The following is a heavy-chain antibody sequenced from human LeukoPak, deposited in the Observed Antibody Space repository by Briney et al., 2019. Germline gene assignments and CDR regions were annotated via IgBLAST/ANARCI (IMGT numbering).Heavy chain of an antibody. Sequence: PSETLSLTCTVSGDSISSYFWSWIRQPPGKGLEWIGYVHSSGSTSYNPSLKTRVTILVDTSTTQFSLNLRFVTAADTAVYYCARDSHSLDMATPGGFDPWGQGTLVTVAS. CDR3: ARDSHSLDMATPGGFDP. CDR1: GDSISSYF. CDR2: VHSSGST. D-gene: IGHD5-24*01. V-gene: IGHV4-59*12. J-gene: IGHJ5*02.